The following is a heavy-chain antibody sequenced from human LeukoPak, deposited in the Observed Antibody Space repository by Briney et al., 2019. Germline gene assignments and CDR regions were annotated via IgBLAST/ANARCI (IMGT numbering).Heavy chain of an antibody. CDR2: IKQDGSEK. D-gene: IGHD3-10*01. CDR1: GFSFTTYW. V-gene: IGHV3-7*01. CDR3: ARGGLL. Sequence: GESLRLSCAASGFSFTTYWMSWVRQAQGKGLEWVANIKQDGSEKYYVDSVKGRFTISRDNAKNSLHLQMNSLRAEDTAVYYCARGGLLWGQGTLVTVSS. J-gene: IGHJ4*02.